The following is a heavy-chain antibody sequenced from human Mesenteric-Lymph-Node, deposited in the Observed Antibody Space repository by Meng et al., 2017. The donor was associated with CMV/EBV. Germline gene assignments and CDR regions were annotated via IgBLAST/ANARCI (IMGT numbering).Heavy chain of an antibody. CDR1: GYSFTGYS. CDR3: AKGAPPGDEQFDY. J-gene: IGHJ4*02. D-gene: IGHD1-26*01. CDR2: INPKNGAT. V-gene: IGHV1-2*02. Sequence: ASVKVSCKASGYSFTGYSIYWVRQAPGQGLEWMGWINPKNGATNYAQKFQDRVTMTRDTSISTAYMELSRLRSDDTAVYYCAKGAPPGDEQFDYWGQGTLVTVSS.